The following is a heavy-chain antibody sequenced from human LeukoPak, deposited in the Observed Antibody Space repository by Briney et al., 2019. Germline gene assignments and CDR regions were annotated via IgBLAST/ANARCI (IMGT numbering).Heavy chain of an antibody. CDR1: GFTFSSYG. Sequence: GRSLRLSCAASGFTFSSYGMHWVRQAPGKGLEWVAVIWYDGSNKYYADSVKGRFTISRDNSKNTLYLQMNSLRAEDTAVYYCAKGCRRVFPLETDYWGQGTLVTVSS. V-gene: IGHV3-33*06. J-gene: IGHJ4*02. CDR3: AKGCRRVFPLETDY. CDR2: IWYDGSNK.